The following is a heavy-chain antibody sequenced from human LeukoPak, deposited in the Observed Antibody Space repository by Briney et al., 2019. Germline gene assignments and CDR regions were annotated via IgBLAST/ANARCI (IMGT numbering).Heavy chain of an antibody. CDR3: ARAHYSGSYWIFDY. J-gene: IGHJ4*02. CDR1: GFTFSSYS. D-gene: IGHD1-26*01. CDR2: ISSSSTI. Sequence: GGSLRLSCAASGFTFSSYSMNWVRQAPGKGLEWVSYISSSSTIYYADSVKGRFTISRDNAKNSLYLQMNSLRAEDTAVYYCARAHYSGSYWIFDYWGQGTLVTVSS. V-gene: IGHV3-48*01.